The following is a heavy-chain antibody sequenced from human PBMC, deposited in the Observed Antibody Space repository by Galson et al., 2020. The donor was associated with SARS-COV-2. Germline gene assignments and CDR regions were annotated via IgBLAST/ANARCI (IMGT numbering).Heavy chain of an antibody. CDR2: IDPRTGAT. CDR3: ARGPSTYYGMDV. V-gene: IGHV1-2*02. J-gene: IGHJ6*02. CDR1: GYTFTFYY. Sequence: GESLKISCEASGYTFTFYYMNWVRQAPGQGLEWMGWIDPRTGATNYAQKFQGRVTMTRDTATSTAYMDLSDLRFDDTAVYYCARGPSTYYGMDVWGQGTTVTVSS.